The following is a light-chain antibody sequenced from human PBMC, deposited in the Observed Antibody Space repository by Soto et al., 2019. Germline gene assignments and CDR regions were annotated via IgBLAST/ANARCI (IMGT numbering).Light chain of an antibody. Sequence: EIVLTQSPGTLSFSPGERATLSCRGSQSVSSNYLAWYQQKPGQAPRLLIYDASNRATGVPARFSGSGSGTDFTLTISSLEPEDFALYYCQQRNNWPPITFGQGTRLEIK. CDR2: DAS. CDR1: QSVSSNY. CDR3: QQRNNWPPIT. J-gene: IGKJ5*01. V-gene: IGKV3-11*01.